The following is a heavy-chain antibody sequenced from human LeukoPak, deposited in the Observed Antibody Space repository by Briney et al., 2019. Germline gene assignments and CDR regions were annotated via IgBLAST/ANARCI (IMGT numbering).Heavy chain of an antibody. J-gene: IGHJ1*01. V-gene: IGHV3-23*01. CDR1: GFTFTDYA. Sequence: GGSLRLSCSASGFTFTDYAMSWVRQAPGKGLELVSAISASGGSTYYADSVKGRFTISRDDSKATVYLHMNGLKAEDTAVYYCAKDRTSSWYDKYFQHWGQGTLVTVSS. D-gene: IGHD6-13*01. CDR2: ISASGGST. CDR3: AKDRTSSWYDKYFQH.